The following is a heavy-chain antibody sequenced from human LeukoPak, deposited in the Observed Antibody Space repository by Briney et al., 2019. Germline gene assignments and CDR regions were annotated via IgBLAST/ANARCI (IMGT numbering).Heavy chain of an antibody. Sequence: GRSLRLSCAASGFTFSSYGMHWVRQAPGKGLEWVAVISYDGSNKYYADSVKGRFTISRDNSKNTLYLQMNSLRAEDTAVYYCAKGKGSSSGCDYWGQGTLVTVSS. CDR1: GFTFSSYG. J-gene: IGHJ4*02. D-gene: IGHD6-25*01. CDR3: AKGKGSSSGCDY. CDR2: ISYDGSNK. V-gene: IGHV3-30*18.